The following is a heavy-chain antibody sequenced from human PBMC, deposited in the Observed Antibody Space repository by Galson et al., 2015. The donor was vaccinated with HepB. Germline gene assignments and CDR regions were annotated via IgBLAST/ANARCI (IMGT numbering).Heavy chain of an antibody. CDR2: IYPGDSDT. V-gene: IGHV5-51*03. CDR1: GYSFTSYW. Sequence: QSGAEVKKPGGSLKISCKGSGYSFTSYWIGWVRQKPGKGLEWMGIIYPGDSDTRYSPSFQGQVTISADKSISTAYLQWSSLKASDTAIYYCAKMRDGYSYSLNGALHIWGQGTMVTVSS. CDR3: AKMRDGYSYSLNGALHI. J-gene: IGHJ3*02. D-gene: IGHD5-18*01.